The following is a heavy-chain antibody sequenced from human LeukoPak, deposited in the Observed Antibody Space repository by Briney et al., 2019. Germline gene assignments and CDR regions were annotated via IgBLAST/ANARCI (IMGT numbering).Heavy chain of an antibody. D-gene: IGHD4-11*01. CDR2: IYPGDSDS. Sequence: GESLKISCKGSGYDFGSQWIGWVRLMPGKGLDWMGIIYPGDSDSRYSPSFQGQVTISADKTISTAYLQWGSLRASDTATYHCARVIIGGNYGGFYGLDVWGQGTTVIVSS. CDR3: ARVIIGGNYGGFYGLDV. J-gene: IGHJ6*02. V-gene: IGHV5-51*01. CDR1: GYDFGSQW.